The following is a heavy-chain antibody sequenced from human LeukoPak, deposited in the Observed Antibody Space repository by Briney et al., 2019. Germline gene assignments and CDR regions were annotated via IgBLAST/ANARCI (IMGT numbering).Heavy chain of an antibody. CDR2: IRSSGGST. CDR1: GFTFSNYA. CDR3: ALGYGGSSWYQFDY. Sequence: HPGGSLRLSCAASGFTFSNYAMTWVRQAPGEGPEWVSTIRSSGGSTHYAVSVKGRLSISRDHSKNTLYLQMNSLRGEETAVYYCALGYGGSSWYQFDYWGQGTLVTVSS. V-gene: IGHV3-23*01. J-gene: IGHJ4*02. D-gene: IGHD6-13*01.